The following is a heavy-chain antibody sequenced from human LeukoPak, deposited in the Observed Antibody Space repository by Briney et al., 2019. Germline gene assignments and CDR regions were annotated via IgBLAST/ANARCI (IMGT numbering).Heavy chain of an antibody. CDR3: ARRPDYYDSSGYLDY. Sequence: HGESLKTSCKGSGYRFNYYWIGWVRPMPGKGLEWMGIIYPGDSDTRYSPSFQGQVTISADKSISTAYLQWSSLKASDTAMYYFARRPDYYDSSGYLDYWGQGTLVTVSS. D-gene: IGHD3-22*01. CDR2: IYPGDSDT. CDR1: GYRFNYYW. J-gene: IGHJ4*02. V-gene: IGHV5-51*01.